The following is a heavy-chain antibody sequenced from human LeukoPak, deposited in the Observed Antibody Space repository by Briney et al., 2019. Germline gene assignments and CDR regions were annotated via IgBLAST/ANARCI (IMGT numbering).Heavy chain of an antibody. D-gene: IGHD2-2*01. J-gene: IGHJ3*02. CDR2: ISAYNGNT. CDR1: GYTFTSYG. V-gene: IGHV1-18*01. Sequence: GASVKVSCKASGYTFTSYGISWVRQAPGQGLEWMGWISAYNGNTNYAQKLQGRVTMTTDTSTSTAYMELRSLRSDDTAVYYCARDSDIYCSSTSCYRLNPADAFDIWGRGTMVTVSS. CDR3: ARDSDIYCSSTSCYRLNPADAFDI.